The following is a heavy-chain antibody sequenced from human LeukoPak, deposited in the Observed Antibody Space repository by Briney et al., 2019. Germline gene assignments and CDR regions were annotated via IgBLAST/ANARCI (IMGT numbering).Heavy chain of an antibody. D-gene: IGHD3-22*01. CDR2: IVVGSGNT. CDR1: GFTFTSSA. Sequence: SVKVSCKASGFTFTSSAVQWVRQARGQRLEWIGWIVVGSGNTNYAQKFQERVTITRDMSTSTAYMELSSLRSEDTAVYYCAAGRAFYYDSSVYYLLGENWFDPGGQGTRVTVSS. CDR3: AAGRAFYYDSSVYYLLGENWFDP. V-gene: IGHV1-58*01. J-gene: IGHJ5*02.